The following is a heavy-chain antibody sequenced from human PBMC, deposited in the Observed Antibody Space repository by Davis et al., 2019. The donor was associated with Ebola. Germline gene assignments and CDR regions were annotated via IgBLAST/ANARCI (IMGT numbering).Heavy chain of an antibody. J-gene: IGHJ5*02. CDR2: IIPIFGTA. CDR1: GGTFSSYA. Sequence: SVKVSCKASGGTFSSYAISWVRQAPGQGLEWMGGIIPIFGTANYAQKFQGRVTITADKSTSTAYMELSSLRSEDTAVYYCARDSPTYSGSYYSLLGWFDPWGQGTLVTVSS. V-gene: IGHV1-69*06. D-gene: IGHD1-26*01. CDR3: ARDSPTYSGSYYSLLGWFDP.